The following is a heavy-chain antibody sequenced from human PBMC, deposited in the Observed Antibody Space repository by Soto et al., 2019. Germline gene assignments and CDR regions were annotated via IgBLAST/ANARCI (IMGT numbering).Heavy chain of an antibody. CDR3: ARAAEISYYYDSSGFDY. CDR1: VFTFISYG. J-gene: IGHJ4*02. Sequence: TGWSLRLSCASSVFTFISYGMHWVRQAPGKGLEWVAVIWYDGSNKYYADSVKGRFTISRDNSKNTLYLQMNSLRAEDTAVYYCARAAEISYYYDSSGFDYWGQGTLVTVSS. D-gene: IGHD3-22*01. V-gene: IGHV3-33*01. CDR2: IWYDGSNK.